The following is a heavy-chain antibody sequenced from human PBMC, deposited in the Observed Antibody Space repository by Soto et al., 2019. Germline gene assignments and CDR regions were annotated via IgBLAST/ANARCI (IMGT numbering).Heavy chain of an antibody. Sequence: QVQLVESGGGVVQPGRSLRLSCAASGFTFSSYGMHWVRQDPGTGLEWVAVIWYDGSNKYYAASVKGRFTISRDNSKNTVDLQMNSLRDEDTAVYYCARGIAVAHDDYYYYGMDVWGQGTTVTVSS. V-gene: IGHV3-33*01. J-gene: IGHJ6*02. D-gene: IGHD6-19*01. CDR3: ARGIAVAHDDYYYYGMDV. CDR1: GFTFSSYG. CDR2: IWYDGSNK.